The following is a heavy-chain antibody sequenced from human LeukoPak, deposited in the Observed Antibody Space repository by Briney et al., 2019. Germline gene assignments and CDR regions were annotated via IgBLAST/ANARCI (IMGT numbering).Heavy chain of an antibody. CDR2: IYTSGST. CDR1: GGSISSYY. D-gene: IGHD2-15*01. Sequence: SETLSLTCTVSGGSISSYYWSWIRQPAGKGLEWIGRIYTSGSTNYNPSLKSRVTMSIDTSKNQFSLKLSSVTAADTAVYYCARDGLYCSGGSCYSSPYFQHWGQGTLVTVSS. CDR3: ARDGLYCSGGSCYSSPYFQH. J-gene: IGHJ1*01. V-gene: IGHV4-4*07.